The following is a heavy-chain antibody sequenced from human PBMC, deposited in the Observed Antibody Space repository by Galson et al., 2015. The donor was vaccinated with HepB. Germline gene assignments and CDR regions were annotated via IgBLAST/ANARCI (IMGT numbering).Heavy chain of an antibody. D-gene: IGHD3-3*01. CDR1: GFTFSSYA. J-gene: IGHJ6*02. V-gene: IGHV3-30-3*01. Sequence: SLRLSCAASGFTFSSYAMRWVRQAPGKGLEWVAVISYDGSNKYYADSVKGRFTISRDNSKNTLYLQMNSLRAEDTAVYYCAGGPYYDFWSGEYYYYGMYVWDQVTTGTVS. CDR3: AGGPYYDFWSGEYYYYGMYV. CDR2: ISYDGSNK.